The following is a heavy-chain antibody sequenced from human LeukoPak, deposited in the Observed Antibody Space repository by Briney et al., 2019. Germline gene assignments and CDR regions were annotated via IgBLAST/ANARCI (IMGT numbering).Heavy chain of an antibody. V-gene: IGHV3-23*01. CDR1: GFTFISYA. Sequence: GGSLRLSCAASGFTFISYAMTWVRQAPGKGLEWVSAISAGGGTILYADSVKGRFTISRDNSKNTLYLQMNSLRAEDTAVYYCANLGNWNDVRDYWGQGTMVTVSS. D-gene: IGHD1-20*01. J-gene: IGHJ4*02. CDR3: ANLGNWNDVRDY. CDR2: ISAGGGTI.